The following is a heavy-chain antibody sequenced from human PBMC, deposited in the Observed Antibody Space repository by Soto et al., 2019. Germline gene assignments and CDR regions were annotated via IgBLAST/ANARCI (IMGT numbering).Heavy chain of an antibody. Sequence: QVQLLESGGGVVQPGRSLRLSCVASGFNFGTFAMHWVRQAPGKGLEWVAVVSYDGGSAYYADPVKGRFTISRDGRKKSVCLERKSLRSEDSALYYCAKRRRAAYTSSLLFCFRDWGPGTVVNVSS. CDR3: AKRRRAAYTSSLLFCFRD. J-gene: IGHJ4*02. V-gene: IGHV3-30*18. D-gene: IGHD2-15*01. CDR2: VSYDGGSA. CDR1: GFNFGTFA.